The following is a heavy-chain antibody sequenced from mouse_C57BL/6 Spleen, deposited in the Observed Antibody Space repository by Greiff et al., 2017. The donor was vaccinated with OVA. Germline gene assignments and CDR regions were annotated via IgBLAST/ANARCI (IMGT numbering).Heavy chain of an antibody. J-gene: IGHJ2*01. CDR1: GYTFTDYY. CDR3: ARRSPFITTVVAFDY. D-gene: IGHD1-1*01. CDR2: INPYNGGT. Sequence: EVQLQQSGPVLVKPGASVKMSCKASGYTFTDYYMNWVKQSHGKSLEWIGVINPYNGGTSYNQKFKGKATLTVDKSSSTAYMELNSLTSEDSAVYYCARRSPFITTVVAFDYWGQGTTLTVSS. V-gene: IGHV1-19*01.